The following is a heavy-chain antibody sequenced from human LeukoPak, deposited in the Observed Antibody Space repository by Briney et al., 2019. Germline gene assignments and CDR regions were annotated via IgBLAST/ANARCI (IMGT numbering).Heavy chain of an antibody. V-gene: IGHV4-38-2*02. J-gene: IGHJ6*03. D-gene: IGHD2-2*03. CDR3: ASGYCSSTSCYARLGYYMDV. Sequence: PSETLSLTCTVSGYSISSGYYWGWIRQPPGKGLEWIGSIYHSGSTYYNPSLKSRVTISVDTSKNQFSLKLSSVTAADTAVYYCASGYCSSTSCYARLGYYMDVWGKGTTVTVSS. CDR2: IYHSGST. CDR1: GYSISSGYY.